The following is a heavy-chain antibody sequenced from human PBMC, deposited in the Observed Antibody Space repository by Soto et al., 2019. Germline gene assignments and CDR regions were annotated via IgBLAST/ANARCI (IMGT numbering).Heavy chain of an antibody. J-gene: IGHJ5*02. D-gene: IGHD6-6*01. CDR2: IYYSGST. Sequence: SETLSLTCTVSGGSISSSSYYWGWIRQPPGKGLEWIGSIYYSGSTYYNPSLKSRVTISVDTSKNQFSLKLSSVTAADTAVYYCARHIDEYSSSSARFDPWGQGTLVTV. CDR1: GGSISSSSYY. V-gene: IGHV4-39*01. CDR3: ARHIDEYSSSSARFDP.